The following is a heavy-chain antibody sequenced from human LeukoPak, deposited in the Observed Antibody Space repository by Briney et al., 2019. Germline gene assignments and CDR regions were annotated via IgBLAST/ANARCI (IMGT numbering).Heavy chain of an antibody. CDR3: ARDVGGSSGFDY. J-gene: IGHJ4*02. Sequence: SETLSLTCTVSGGSISSRSYFWGWIRQPPGKGLEWIGSIFYSGNTHYNPSLKSRVTISVDTAKNQFSLKLSSVTAADTAVYYCARDVGGSSGFDYWGQGTLVTVSS. V-gene: IGHV4-39*02. CDR1: GGSISSRSYF. CDR2: IFYSGNT. D-gene: IGHD6-6*01.